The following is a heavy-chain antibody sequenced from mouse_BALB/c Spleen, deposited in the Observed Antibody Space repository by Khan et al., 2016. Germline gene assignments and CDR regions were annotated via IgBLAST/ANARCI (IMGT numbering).Heavy chain of an antibody. CDR1: GYPFSSYW. J-gene: IGHJ1*01. D-gene: IGHD1-1*01. CDR2: ILPGSGNS. CDR3: ARRGGNYWYFDV. Sequence: QVRLQQSGAELMKPGASVKISCKAAGYPFSSYWIEWVKQRPGHGLEWIGEILPGSGNSIYNEKFKGTATFTADTSSNTAYMQLSSLTSEDSAVYYCARRGGNYWYFDVWGAGTTVTVSS. V-gene: IGHV1-9*01.